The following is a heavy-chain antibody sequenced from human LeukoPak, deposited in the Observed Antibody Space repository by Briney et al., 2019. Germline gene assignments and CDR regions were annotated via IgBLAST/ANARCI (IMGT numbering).Heavy chain of an antibody. D-gene: IGHD2-2*01. V-gene: IGHV4-59*11. CDR3: ARESDCSSTSCYGGGNDAFDI. CDR2: IYYSGST. J-gene: IGHJ3*02. Sequence: SETLSLTCTVSGGSISSHYWSWIRQPPGEGLEWIGYIYYSGSTNYNPSLKSRVTISVDTSKNQFSLKLSSVTAADTAVYYCARESDCSSTSCYGGGNDAFDIWGQGTMVTVSS. CDR1: GGSISSHY.